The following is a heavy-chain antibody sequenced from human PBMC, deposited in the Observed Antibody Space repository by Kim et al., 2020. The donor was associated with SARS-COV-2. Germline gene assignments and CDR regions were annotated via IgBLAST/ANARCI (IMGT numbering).Heavy chain of an antibody. Sequence: DSVKGRFTISRDNSKNTLYLQMNSLRAEDTAVYYCARSDLYGSGTGAFDIWGQGTMVTVSS. D-gene: IGHD3-10*01. J-gene: IGHJ3*02. V-gene: IGHV3-66*01. CDR3: ARSDLYGSGTGAFDI.